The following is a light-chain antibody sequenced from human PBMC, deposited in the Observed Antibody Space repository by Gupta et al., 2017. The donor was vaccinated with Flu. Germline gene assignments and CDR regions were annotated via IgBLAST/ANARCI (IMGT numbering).Light chain of an antibody. CDR1: SSEVGRYND. V-gene: IGLV2-14*01. CDR2: EVS. J-gene: IGLJ1*01. Sequence: TIAFTVTSSEVGRYNDVSWYQQQPPHAPKLMIYEVSNRPSVVSNRFSGSNSSDTASLTIPGLQAEDEADYYLSSYTSSRPRYVFGTWPKVT. CDR3: SSYTSSRPRYV.